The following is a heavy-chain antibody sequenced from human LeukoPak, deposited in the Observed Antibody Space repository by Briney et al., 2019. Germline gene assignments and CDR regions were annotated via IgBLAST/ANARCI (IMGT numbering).Heavy chain of an antibody. CDR3: ARLRGLPGDTAYYFDS. Sequence: KIGESLKISCKGSGNTFSTYWITWVRQMPGRGLECLGIIYPGDSDTRYSPSFQGQVTISADKSINTAHLQWRSLQASDTAIYYCARLRGLPGDTAYYFDSWGQGTLATVSS. J-gene: IGHJ4*02. V-gene: IGHV5-51*01. CDR1: GNTFSTYW. D-gene: IGHD5-18*01. CDR2: IYPGDSDT.